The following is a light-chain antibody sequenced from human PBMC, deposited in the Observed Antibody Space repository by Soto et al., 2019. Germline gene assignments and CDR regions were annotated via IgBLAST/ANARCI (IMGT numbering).Light chain of an antibody. V-gene: IGLV2-14*01. CDR1: SSDFGGFNY. J-gene: IGLJ3*02. CDR2: EVS. Sequence: QSALTQPASVSGSPGQSITISCTGTSSDFGGFNYVSWYQQHPGKAPKLMMYEVSNRPSGLSDRFSGSKSGNTASLTISGLQAEDEADYYCSSYTTSSTWVFGGGTKLTVL. CDR3: SSYTTSSTWV.